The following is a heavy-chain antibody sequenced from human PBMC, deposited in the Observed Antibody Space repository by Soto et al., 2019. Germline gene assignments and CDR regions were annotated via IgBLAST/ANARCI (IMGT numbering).Heavy chain of an antibody. D-gene: IGHD1-26*01. V-gene: IGHV1-18*01. CDR3: ARTVGATTNRNFWFDP. J-gene: IGHJ5*02. Sequence: ASVKVSCKASGYTFTSYGISWVRQAPGQGLEWMGWISAYNGNTNYAQKLQGRVTMTTDTSTSTAYMELRSLRSDDTAVYYCARTVGATTNRNFWFDPWGQGTLVTVSS. CDR2: ISAYNGNT. CDR1: GYTFTSYG.